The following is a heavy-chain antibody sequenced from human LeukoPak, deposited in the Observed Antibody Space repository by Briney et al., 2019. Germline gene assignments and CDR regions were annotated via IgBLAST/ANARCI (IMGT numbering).Heavy chain of an antibody. Sequence: SETLSLTCTVSGGSIINSGYYWGWIRQPPGQGLEWIANIYYTGNSNYNSSLKSRITISVDTSRNQFSLKLTSVTAAGTAVYFCARYSSTWAFDYWGQGSLVTVSS. V-gene: IGHV4-39*01. CDR2: IYYTGNS. CDR3: ARYSSTWAFDY. CDR1: GGSIINSGYY. J-gene: IGHJ4*02. D-gene: IGHD6-6*01.